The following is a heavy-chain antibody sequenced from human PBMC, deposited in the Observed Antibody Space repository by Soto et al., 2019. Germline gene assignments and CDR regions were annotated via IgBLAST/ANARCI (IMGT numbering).Heavy chain of an antibody. V-gene: IGHV3-23*01. CDR3: AKATSGNFSHIYY. D-gene: IGHD3-10*01. CDR1: GFTFYNYA. J-gene: IGHJ4*02. Sequence: LRLSCAASGFTFYNYAMSWVRQAPGKGLEWVSAIGSSGDWTYYADSVKGRFTISRDNSKNTVYVQMNSLRAEDTAAYYCAKATSGNFSHIYYWGQGTLVTISS. CDR2: IGSSGDWT.